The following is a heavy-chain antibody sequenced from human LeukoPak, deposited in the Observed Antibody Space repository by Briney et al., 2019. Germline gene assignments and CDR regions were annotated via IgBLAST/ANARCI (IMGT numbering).Heavy chain of an antibody. Sequence: GGPLRLSCAASGFTFSGSAMHWVRQASGKGLEWVGRIRSKANSYATAYAASVKGRFTISRDDSKNTAYLQMNSLKTEDTAVYYCTAHNSNYYPFNYWGQGTLVTVSS. V-gene: IGHV3-73*01. CDR1: GFTFSGSA. J-gene: IGHJ4*02. D-gene: IGHD4-11*01. CDR2: IRSKANSYAT. CDR3: TAHNSNYYPFNY.